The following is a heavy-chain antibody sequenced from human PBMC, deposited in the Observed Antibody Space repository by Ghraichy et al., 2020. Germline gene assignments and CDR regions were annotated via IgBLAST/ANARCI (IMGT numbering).Heavy chain of an antibody. CDR3: AKATLSFEEMATIGGFDY. CDR1: GFTFDDYT. Sequence: GGSLRLSCAASGFTFDDYTMHWVRQAPGKGLEWVSLISWDGGSTYYADSVKGRFTISRDNSKNSLYLQMNSLRTEDTALYYCAKATLSFEEMATIGGFDYWGQGTLVTVSS. J-gene: IGHJ4*02. D-gene: IGHD5-24*01. CDR2: ISWDGGST. V-gene: IGHV3-43*01.